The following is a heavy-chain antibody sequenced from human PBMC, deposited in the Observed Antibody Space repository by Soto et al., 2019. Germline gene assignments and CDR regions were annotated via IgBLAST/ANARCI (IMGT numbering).Heavy chain of an antibody. V-gene: IGHV4-59*01. CDR3: ARVRGTDLDDFWSGYYRGTTSTSGVHFDY. D-gene: IGHD3-3*01. CDR2: IYYSGST. CDR1: GGSISSYY. Sequence: PSETLSLTCTVSGGSISSYYWSWIRQPPGKGLEWIGYIYYSGSTNYNPSRKSRVTISVDTSKNQFSLKLSSVTAADTAVYYCARVRGTDLDDFWSGYYRGTTSTSGVHFDYWGQGTLVTVSS. J-gene: IGHJ4*02.